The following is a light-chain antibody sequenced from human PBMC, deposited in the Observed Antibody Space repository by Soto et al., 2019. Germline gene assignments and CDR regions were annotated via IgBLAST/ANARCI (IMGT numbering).Light chain of an antibody. CDR1: QGISSD. Sequence: IQLTQSPSSLSASVGDRVTITCRASQGISSDLAWYQQKPGKAPNLLIYAASTLQSGVPSRFSGSGSGTDFTLTISSLQPEDFATYYCQQLNSYPPTFGGGTKVEIK. CDR2: AAS. V-gene: IGKV1-9*01. J-gene: IGKJ4*01. CDR3: QQLNSYPPT.